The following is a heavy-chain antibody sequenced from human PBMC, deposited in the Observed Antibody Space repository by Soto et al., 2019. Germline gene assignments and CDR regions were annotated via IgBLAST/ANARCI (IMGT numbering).Heavy chain of an antibody. J-gene: IGHJ6*02. CDR2: ISAYNGNT. V-gene: IGHV1-18*04. D-gene: IGHD3-3*01. CDR3: ARELFRFLAWLPYGMDV. Sequence: GASVKVSCKASGYTFTSYGISWVRQAPGQGLEWMGWISAYNGNTNYAQKLQGRVTMTTDTSTSTAYMELRSLRSDDTAVYYCARELFRFLAWLPYGMDVWGQGTTVTVSS. CDR1: GYTFTSYG.